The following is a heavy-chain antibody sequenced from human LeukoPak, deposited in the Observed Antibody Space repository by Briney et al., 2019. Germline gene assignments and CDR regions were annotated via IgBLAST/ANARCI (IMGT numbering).Heavy chain of an antibody. CDR3: ARGEYGSGSYHIDY. V-gene: IGHV3-21*01. CDR2: ISSSSSYI. D-gene: IGHD3-10*01. CDR1: GFTFSSYS. J-gene: IGHJ4*02. Sequence: GGSLRLSCAASGFTFSSYSMNWVRQAPGTGLEWVSFISSSSSYIYYADSVKGRFTISRDNAKNSLYLQMNSLRAEDTAVYYCARGEYGSGSYHIDYWGQGTLVTVSS.